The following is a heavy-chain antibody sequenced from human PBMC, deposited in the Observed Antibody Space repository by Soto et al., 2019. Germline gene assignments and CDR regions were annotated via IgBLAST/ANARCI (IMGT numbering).Heavy chain of an antibody. CDR1: GGSISSGDYY. J-gene: IGHJ4*02. D-gene: IGHD3-22*01. V-gene: IGHV4-30-4*01. Sequence: QVQLQESGPGLVKPSQTLSLTCTVSGGSISSGDYYWSWIRQPPGKGLEWIGYIYYSGSTYYNPSHKSRVTISVDTAKNQFSLKLRSVTAADTAVYYCARVAGYDSSGELDYWGQGTLVTVSS. CDR3: ARVAGYDSSGELDY. CDR2: IYYSGST.